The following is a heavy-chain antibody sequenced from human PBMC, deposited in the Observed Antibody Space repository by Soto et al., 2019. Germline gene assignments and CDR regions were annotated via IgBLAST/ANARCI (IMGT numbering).Heavy chain of an antibody. V-gene: IGHV3-7*03. J-gene: IGHJ4*02. CDR3: AGWGAPAYNY. CDR1: GFTVTDFY. CDR2: IRPEGSET. Sequence: EVQLVQSGGGLVQPGGSLRLSCVGSGFTVTDFYMNWVRQAPGKGLGWVANIRPEGSETNYVESVKGRFTTSRDNAKNALFLQMNSLRADDTAVYYCAGWGAPAYNYGGQRILVTVS. D-gene: IGHD3-16*01.